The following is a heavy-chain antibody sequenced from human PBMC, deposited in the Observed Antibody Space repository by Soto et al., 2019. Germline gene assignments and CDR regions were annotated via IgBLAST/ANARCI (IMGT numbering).Heavy chain of an antibody. D-gene: IGHD3-10*01. J-gene: IGHJ6*02. CDR2: MSSSGDSI. V-gene: IGHV3-11*01. CDR1: GITFSDCY. CDR3: ARVRFGQWGYAMDV. Sequence: QVQLVESGGGLVKPGGSLRLSCAASGITFSDCYMNWIRQAPGKGLEWVSYMSSSGDSINYAGSVRGRCTVSRDNAKNPLYLQMNSLRAEDTAMYYCARVRFGQWGYAMDVWGQGTTVTVSS.